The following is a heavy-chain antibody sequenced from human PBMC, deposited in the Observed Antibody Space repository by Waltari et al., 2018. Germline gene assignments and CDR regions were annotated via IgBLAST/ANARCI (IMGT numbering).Heavy chain of an antibody. D-gene: IGHD3-16*01. CDR2: INLDGRET. J-gene: IGHJ6*02. V-gene: IGHV3-7*01. CDR3: TRDVWKSCDV. Sequence: QLVESGGGSVQPGGSLRLSCAASGFTFSTSWMSWIRQAPEKGLELVAIINLDGRETYYVDSVKGRFTISRDNARNSLYLQMNSLRVEDTAMYYCTRDVWKSCDVWGQGTTVTVPS. CDR1: GFTFSTSW.